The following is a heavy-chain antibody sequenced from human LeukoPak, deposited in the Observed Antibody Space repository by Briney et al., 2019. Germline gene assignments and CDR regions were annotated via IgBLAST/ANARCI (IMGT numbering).Heavy chain of an antibody. CDR1: GFTFSDYY. Sequence: KPGGSLRLSCAASGFTFSDYYMSWIRQAPGKGLEWVSYISSGSSYTNYADSVKGRFTISRDNAKNSLYLQMNSLRAEDTAVYYCARATYGEGYSSSWTAFDYWGQGTLVTVSS. CDR3: ARATYGEGYSSSWTAFDY. D-gene: IGHD6-13*01. CDR2: ISSGSSYT. V-gene: IGHV3-11*05. J-gene: IGHJ4*02.